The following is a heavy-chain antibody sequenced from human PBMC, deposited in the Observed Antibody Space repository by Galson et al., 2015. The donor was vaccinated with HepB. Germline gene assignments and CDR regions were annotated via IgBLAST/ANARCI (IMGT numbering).Heavy chain of an antibody. CDR3: ARGGITVAGAFDY. CDR1: GYTFTGQY. CDR2: IDPNSGGT. V-gene: IGHV1-2*06. Sequence: SVKVSCKASGYTFTGQYIHWVRQAPGQGLEWMGRIDPNSGGTYFIQKFQGRVTMTRDTSINTAYMELSRLRSDDTAVFYCARGGITVAGAFDYWGQGTLVTVSS. J-gene: IGHJ4*02. D-gene: IGHD6-19*01.